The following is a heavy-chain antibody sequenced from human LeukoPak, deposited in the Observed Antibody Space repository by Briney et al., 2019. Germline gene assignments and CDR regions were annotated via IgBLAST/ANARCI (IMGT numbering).Heavy chain of an antibody. Sequence: ASVKVSCKASGYTFTGYYMHWVLQAPGQGLEWMGRINPNSGGTNYAQKFQGRVTMTRDTSISTAYMELSRLGSDDTAVYYCARDRSGYAQRGYFDYWGQGTLVTVSS. D-gene: IGHD5-12*01. CDR3: ARDRSGYAQRGYFDY. CDR1: GYTFTGYY. V-gene: IGHV1-2*06. J-gene: IGHJ4*02. CDR2: INPNSGGT.